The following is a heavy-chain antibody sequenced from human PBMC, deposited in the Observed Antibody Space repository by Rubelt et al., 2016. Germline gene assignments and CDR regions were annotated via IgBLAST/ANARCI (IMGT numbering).Heavy chain of an antibody. CDR3: ARDRKEAAADYYFDH. CDR2: ISNDGRDK. J-gene: IGHJ4*02. D-gene: IGHD6-13*01. V-gene: IGHV3-30*19. Sequence: GRSLRLSCSASGFSFSSSGMHWVRQAPGKGLEWVAVISNDGRDKHSADSVKGRFTISRDNSKNTLYLQMNSLRAEDTAVYYCARDRKEAAADYYFDHWGQGTLVTVSS. CDR1: GFSFSSSG.